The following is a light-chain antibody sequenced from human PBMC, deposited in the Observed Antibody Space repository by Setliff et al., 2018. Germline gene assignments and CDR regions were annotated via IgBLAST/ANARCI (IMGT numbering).Light chain of an antibody. J-gene: IGLJ1*01. CDR3: SIHRSRGYV. CDR1: GSDVGTSKY. V-gene: IGLV2-14*03. Sequence: QSVLTQPPSVSGSPGQSITIPCTGTGSDVGTSKYVSWYQQHPGKAPKLIIYDVTTRPSGVSNRFSGSKSGNTASLTISGLQAEDEADYYCSIHRSRGYVFGTGTKVTVL. CDR2: DVT.